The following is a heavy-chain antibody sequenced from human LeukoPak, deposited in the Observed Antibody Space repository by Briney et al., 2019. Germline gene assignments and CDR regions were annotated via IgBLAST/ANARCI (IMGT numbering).Heavy chain of an antibody. V-gene: IGHV3-23*01. CDR3: ARKSGSYFGY. CDR2: ISGSGGST. CDR1: GFTFTDYS. Sequence: GGSLRLSCAAAGFTFTDYSMNWVRQAPGKGLEWVSAISGSGGSTYYADSVKGRFTISRDNSKNTLYLQMNSLRAEDTAVYYCARKSGSYFGYWGQGTLVTVSS. J-gene: IGHJ4*02. D-gene: IGHD1-26*01.